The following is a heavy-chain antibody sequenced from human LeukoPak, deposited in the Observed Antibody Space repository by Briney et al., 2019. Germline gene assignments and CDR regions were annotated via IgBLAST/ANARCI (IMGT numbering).Heavy chain of an antibody. D-gene: IGHD4-17*01. CDR2: LNPNSGNT. CDR1: GSTFTSYD. J-gene: IGHJ6*02. CDR3: ARDYGENYYYYGMDV. Sequence: ASVTVSCTASGSTFTSYDINWVRQATGHGLEWMGWLNPNSGNTGYAQKFPGRVTMTRNTSITTAYMELSSLRSEDTAVYYCARDYGENYYYYGMDVWGQGTTVTVSS. V-gene: IGHV1-8*01.